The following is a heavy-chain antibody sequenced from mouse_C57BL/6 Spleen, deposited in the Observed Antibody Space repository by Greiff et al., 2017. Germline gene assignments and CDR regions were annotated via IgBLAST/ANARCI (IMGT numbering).Heavy chain of an antibody. CDR3: ARGGTYDGFAY. CDR2: ISSGSSTI. V-gene: IGHV5-17*01. CDR1: GFTFSDYG. Sequence: EVKLVESGGGLVKPGGSLKLSCAASGFTFSDYGMHWVRQAPEKGLEWVAYISSGSSTIYYADTVKGRVTISRDNAKSTLFLQMTSRRSEDTAMYYCARGGTYDGFAYWGQGTLVTVSA. J-gene: IGHJ3*01. D-gene: IGHD2-10*01.